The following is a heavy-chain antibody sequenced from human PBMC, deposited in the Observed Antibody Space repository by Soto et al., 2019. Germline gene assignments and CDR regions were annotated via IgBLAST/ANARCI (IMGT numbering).Heavy chain of an antibody. CDR3: AKDLGETYYDFWSGHSADY. Sequence: QVQLVESGGGVVQPGRSLRLSCAASGFTFSSYGMHWVRQAPGKGLEWVAVISYDGSNKYYADSEKGRFTISRDNSKNTLYLQMNSLRAEDTAVYYCAKDLGETYYDFWSGHSADYWGQGTLVTVSS. CDR2: ISYDGSNK. V-gene: IGHV3-30*18. D-gene: IGHD3-3*01. J-gene: IGHJ4*02. CDR1: GFTFSSYG.